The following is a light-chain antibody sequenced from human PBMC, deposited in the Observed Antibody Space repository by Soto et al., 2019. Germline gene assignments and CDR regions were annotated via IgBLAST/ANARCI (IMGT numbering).Light chain of an antibody. CDR3: SSYAGSNNLV. V-gene: IGLV2-8*01. Sequence: QSALTQPPSASGSPGQSVTISCTGTSSDVGGYNYVSWYQHHPGKAPKLMIYEVIRRSSGVPDRFSGSKSGNTASLTVSGLQAEDDADYYCSSYAGSNNLVFGGGTKVTVL. J-gene: IGLJ2*01. CDR2: EVI. CDR1: SSDVGGYNY.